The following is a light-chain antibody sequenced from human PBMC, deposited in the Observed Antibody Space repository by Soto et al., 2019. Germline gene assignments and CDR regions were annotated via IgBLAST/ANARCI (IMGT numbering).Light chain of an antibody. J-gene: IGKJ1*01. CDR2: GAS. CDR3: QQYNNWPAWT. V-gene: IGKV3-20*01. CDR1: HSMSNSN. Sequence: IVYIHCPGTLSLSPVGRSRLSSSPSHSMSNSNLAWYQPKPGQAPRLLIYGASNRATGIPDRFSGSGSGTEFTLIISSLQSEDFAVYYCQQYNNWPAWTCAEGTKVDIK.